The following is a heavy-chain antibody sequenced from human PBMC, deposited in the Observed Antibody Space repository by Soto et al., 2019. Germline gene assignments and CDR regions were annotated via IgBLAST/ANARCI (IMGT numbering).Heavy chain of an antibody. Sequence: QVQLVQSGAEVKKPGSSVKVSCTASGGTFSSYAISWVRQAPGQGLEWMGGIIPIFGTANYAQKFQGRVTITADKSTSTAYMELSSLRSEDTAVYYCARVLRKLVIRGQDVMDVWGQGTTVTVSS. J-gene: IGHJ6*02. CDR1: GGTFSSYA. CDR3: ARVLRKLVIRGQDVMDV. V-gene: IGHV1-69*06. D-gene: IGHD3-9*01. CDR2: IIPIFGTA.